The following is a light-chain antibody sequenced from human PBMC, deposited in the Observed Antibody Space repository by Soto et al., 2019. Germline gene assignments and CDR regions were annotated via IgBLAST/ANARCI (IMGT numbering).Light chain of an antibody. Sequence: QSALTQPASVSGSPGRSITISCTGTSSDVGGYNYVSWYQQHPGKAPKLIIYNVSNRPSGVSNRFSGSKSGNTASLTISGLQAEDEGHYYCSSFTSSNTVLFGGGTK. J-gene: IGLJ2*01. CDR1: SSDVGGYNY. V-gene: IGLV2-14*01. CDR2: NVS. CDR3: SSFTSSNTVL.